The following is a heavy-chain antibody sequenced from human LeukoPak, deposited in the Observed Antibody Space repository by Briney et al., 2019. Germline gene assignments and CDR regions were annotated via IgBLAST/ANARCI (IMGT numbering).Heavy chain of an antibody. Sequence: SETLSLTCTGSGGSISSYYWSWVRQPPGKGREWVGYIYYSGSTNYSPSLKSRVTISVDTSKNQFSLKLSSVTAADTAVYYCARFKRAGGWSYFDYWGQGTLVTVSS. V-gene: IGHV4-59*01. J-gene: IGHJ4*02. D-gene: IGHD6-19*01. CDR1: GGSISSYY. CDR3: ARFKRAGGWSYFDY. CDR2: IYYSGST.